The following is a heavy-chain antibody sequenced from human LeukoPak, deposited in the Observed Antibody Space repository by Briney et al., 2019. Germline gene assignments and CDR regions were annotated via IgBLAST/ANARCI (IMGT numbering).Heavy chain of an antibody. J-gene: IGHJ4*02. V-gene: IGHV1-24*01. D-gene: IGHD3-22*01. CDR1: GYTLTELS. CDR3: ATMGVYYYDSRDY. CDR2: FEPEDGET. Sequence: ASVKVPCKVFGYTLTELSMHWVRQAPGKGLEWVGGFEPEDGETIYAQKFQGRVTMTEDTSTDTAYMELSSLRSEDTAVYYCATMGVYYYDSRDYWGQGTLVTVSS.